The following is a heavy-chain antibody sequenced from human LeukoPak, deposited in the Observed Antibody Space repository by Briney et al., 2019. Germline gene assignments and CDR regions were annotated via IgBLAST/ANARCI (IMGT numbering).Heavy chain of an antibody. CDR2: ISSSSRTR. D-gene: IGHD3-9*01. J-gene: IGHJ4*02. CDR3: VRDHFINILTGSFDY. Sequence: GGSLRLSCAASGFNFSTYNVNWVRQAPGKGLDWVSYISSSSRTRYYADSVKGRFTISRDNAKDSLYLQMNSLRAEDTAVYYCVRDHFINILTGSFDYWGQGTLVTVSS. CDR1: GFNFSTYN. V-gene: IGHV3-48*04.